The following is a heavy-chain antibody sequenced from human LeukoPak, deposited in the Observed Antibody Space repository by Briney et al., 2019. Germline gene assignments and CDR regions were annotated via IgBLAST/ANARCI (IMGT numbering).Heavy chain of an antibody. CDR1: GFTFNNNA. D-gene: IGHD1-7*01. CDR2: ISGSGGST. Sequence: PGGSLRLSCAASGFTFNNNAMNWVRQAPGKGLEWVSAISGSGGSTYYADSVKGRFTISRDNSKNTLYLQMNSLRAEDTAVYYCAKEGKTRNWNYYQAKPIYWGQGTLVTVSS. V-gene: IGHV3-23*01. CDR3: AKEGKTRNWNYYQAKPIY. J-gene: IGHJ4*02.